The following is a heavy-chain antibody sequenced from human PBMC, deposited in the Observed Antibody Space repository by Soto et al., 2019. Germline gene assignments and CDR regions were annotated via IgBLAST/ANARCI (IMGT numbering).Heavy chain of an antibody. Sequence: QVQLVQSGAEVKKPGSSVKVSCKASGGTFSSYAISCVRQAPGQGLEWMGGIIPIFGTANYAQKFQGRVTITADESTSTAYMELSSLRSEDTAVYYCAREAPGGYSYGHGYYYYGMDVWGQGTTVTVSS. D-gene: IGHD5-18*01. CDR3: AREAPGGYSYGHGYYYYGMDV. CDR1: GGTFSSYA. J-gene: IGHJ6*02. V-gene: IGHV1-69*01. CDR2: IIPIFGTA.